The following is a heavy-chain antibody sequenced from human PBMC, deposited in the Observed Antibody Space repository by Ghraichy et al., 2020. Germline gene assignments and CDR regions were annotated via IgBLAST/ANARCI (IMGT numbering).Heavy chain of an antibody. V-gene: IGHV4-59*01. CDR3: ARAPITMVRGVIFFDY. CDR2: IYYSGST. J-gene: IGHJ4*02. CDR1: GGSISSYY. Sequence: GSLRLSCTVYGGSISSYYWSWIRQPPGKGMEWIGYIYYSGSTNYNPSLKSRVTISVDTSKNQFSLKLSSVTAADTAVYYCARAPITMVRGVIFFDYWGQGTLVTVSS. D-gene: IGHD3-10*01.